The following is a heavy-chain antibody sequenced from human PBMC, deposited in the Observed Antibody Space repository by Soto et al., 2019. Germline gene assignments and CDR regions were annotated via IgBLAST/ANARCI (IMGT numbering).Heavy chain of an antibody. CDR2: LYWDDSK. CDR1: GFSLTTDRVG. D-gene: IGHD1-26*01. V-gene: IGHV2-5*02. Sequence: QITLKESGPTLVKPTQTLTLTCTFSGFSLTTDRVGVGWIRQPPGEALEWLPVLYWDDSKTYRPSLESRLTITKDTSKNQVALTMTNMDPLDTATYYCAHAYGGRSLYWGQGTLVTVSS. CDR3: AHAYGGRSLY. J-gene: IGHJ4*02.